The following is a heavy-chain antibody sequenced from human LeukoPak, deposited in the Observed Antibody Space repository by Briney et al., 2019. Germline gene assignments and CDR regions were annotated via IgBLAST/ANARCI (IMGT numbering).Heavy chain of an antibody. J-gene: IGHJ6*03. D-gene: IGHD3-16*01. Sequence: PGGSLRLSCSASEFTFNTYALSWVRQAPGKGLDWVSTINPSGGSTYYADSVKGRFTVSRDNSKNTLYLQMNSLRAEDTAVYYCARTGLGQEVEYYFYFYYMDVWGKGTTVTVSS. CDR2: INPSGGST. CDR3: ARTGLGQEVEYYFYFYYMDV. V-gene: IGHV3-23*01. CDR1: EFTFNTYA.